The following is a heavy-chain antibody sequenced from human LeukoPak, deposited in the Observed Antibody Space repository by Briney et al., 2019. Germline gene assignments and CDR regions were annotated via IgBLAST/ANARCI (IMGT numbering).Heavy chain of an antibody. D-gene: IGHD6-6*01. CDR1: GYSFTNYW. J-gene: IGHJ4*02. Sequence: GESLKISCKGSGYSFTNYWIGWVRQMPGKGLEWMGIIYPGDSDTRYSPSFQGQVTISADKSISTAYLQWSSLKASDTAMYYCATGVAARDYYFDYWGQGTLVTVSS. V-gene: IGHV5-51*01. CDR3: ATGVAARDYYFDY. CDR2: IYPGDSDT.